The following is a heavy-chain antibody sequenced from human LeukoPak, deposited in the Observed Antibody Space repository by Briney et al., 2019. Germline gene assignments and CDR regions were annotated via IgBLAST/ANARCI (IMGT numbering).Heavy chain of an antibody. CDR3: ARVVAAIPQDY. D-gene: IGHD5-12*01. CDR2: INGGGSST. CDR1: GFRFSDYY. Sequence: GGSLRLSCAASGFRFSDYYVSWLRQAPGKGLEWISYINGGGSSTYYADSVKGRFTISRDNAKNSLYLQMNNLRAEDTAVYYCARVVAAIPQDYWGQGTLVTVSS. J-gene: IGHJ4*02. V-gene: IGHV3-11*01.